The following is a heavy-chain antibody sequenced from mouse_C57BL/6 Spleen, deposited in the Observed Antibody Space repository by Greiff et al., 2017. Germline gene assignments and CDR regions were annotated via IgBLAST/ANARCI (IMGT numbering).Heavy chain of an antibody. Sequence: VQLQQSGPELVKPGASVKISCKASGYSFTDYNLNWVKQSNGKSLEWIGVINPNYGTTSYTPKFKGKATLTVDQSSSTAYMQLNSLTSEDSAVYYCARRAYYSNDWYFDVWGTGTTVTVSS. J-gene: IGHJ1*03. D-gene: IGHD2-5*01. CDR1: GYSFTDYN. CDR2: INPNYGTT. CDR3: ARRAYYSNDWYFDV. V-gene: IGHV1-39*01.